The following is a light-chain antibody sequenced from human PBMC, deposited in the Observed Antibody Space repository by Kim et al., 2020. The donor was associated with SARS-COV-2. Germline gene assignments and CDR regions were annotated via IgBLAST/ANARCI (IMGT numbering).Light chain of an antibody. CDR3: YSAADNVGV. CDR1: VLANKY. J-gene: IGLJ3*02. CDR2: KDT. V-gene: IGLV3-27*01. Sequence: SYELTQPSSVSLSPGQTARITCSGDVLANKYARWYQQKPGQAPVLLIYKDTERPSGIPGRFSGSSSGTTVTLTISGAQVEDEADYYCYSAADNVGVFGGGTQLTVL.